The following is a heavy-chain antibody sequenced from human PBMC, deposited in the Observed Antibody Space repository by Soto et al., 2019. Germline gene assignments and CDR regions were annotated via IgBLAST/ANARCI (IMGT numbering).Heavy chain of an antibody. D-gene: IGHD2-2*01. CDR2: ISESGTIT. Sequence: PGGSLRLSSAASGFTFSSYAMKWVRQAPGKGLEWVSLISESGTITYYADSVKGRFTISRDNSGNTLFLQMYSLRAEDTAVYYCARYIPGVRYYGMDVWGQGTTVTVSS. CDR3: ARYIPGVRYYGMDV. V-gene: IGHV3-23*01. CDR1: GFTFSSYA. J-gene: IGHJ6*02.